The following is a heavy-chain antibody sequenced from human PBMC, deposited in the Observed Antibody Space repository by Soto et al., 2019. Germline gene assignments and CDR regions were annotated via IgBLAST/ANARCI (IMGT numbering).Heavy chain of an antibody. CDR3: AKDSCYYYSYYFDY. CDR1: GFTFSSYG. CDR2: ISYDGSNK. D-gene: IGHD5-12*01. V-gene: IGHV3-30*18. J-gene: IGHJ4*02. Sequence: QVQLVESGGGVVQPGRSLRLSCAASGFTFSSYGMHWVRQAPGKGLEWVAVISYDGSNKYYADSVKGRFTISRYNSKNMLYLQMNSLRAEDTAVYYCAKDSCYYYSYYFDYWGQGTLVTVSS.